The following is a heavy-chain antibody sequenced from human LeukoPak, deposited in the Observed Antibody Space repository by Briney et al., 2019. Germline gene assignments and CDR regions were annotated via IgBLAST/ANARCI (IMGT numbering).Heavy chain of an antibody. V-gene: IGHV4-34*01. CDR2: INHSGST. Sequence: PSQTLSLTCAVYGGSFSGYYWSWIRQPPGKGLEWIGEINHSGSTNYNPSLKSRVTISVDTSKNQFSLKLSSVTAADTAVYYCARGAAKYQLPQYYYYYYGMDVWGQGTTVTVSS. CDR1: GGSFSGYY. J-gene: IGHJ6*02. CDR3: ARGAAKYQLPQYYYYYYGMDV. D-gene: IGHD2-2*01.